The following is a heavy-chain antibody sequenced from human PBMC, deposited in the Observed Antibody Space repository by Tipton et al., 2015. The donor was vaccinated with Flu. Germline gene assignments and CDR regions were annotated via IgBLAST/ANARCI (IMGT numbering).Heavy chain of an antibody. V-gene: IGHV4-39*01. CDR2: IYYSGST. Sequence: TLSLTCTVSGGSISSSSYYWGWIRQPPGKGLEWIGSIYYSGSTYYNPSLKSRVTISVDTSKNQFSLKPSSVTAADTAVYYCARLPGLNYDFWSGYYTAGPIDYWGQGTLVTVSS. CDR3: ARLPGLNYDFWSGYYTAGPIDY. J-gene: IGHJ4*02. D-gene: IGHD3-3*01. CDR1: GGSISSSSYY.